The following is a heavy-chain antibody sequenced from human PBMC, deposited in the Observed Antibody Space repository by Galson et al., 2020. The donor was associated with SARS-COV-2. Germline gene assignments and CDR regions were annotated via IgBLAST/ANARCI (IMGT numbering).Heavy chain of an antibody. V-gene: IGHV4-39*07. CDR3: ARGVFCGGSCYVRDAFDS. J-gene: IGHJ3*02. D-gene: IGHD2-15*01. Sequence: SQTLSLTFTVPGGSISSSSYYWGWIRQPPGKGLEWIGSIYYSGSTYYNPSLKSRVTISVDTSKNQFSLKLSSVTAADTAVYYCARGVFCGGSCYVRDAFDSWGQGTRFTVSS. CDR2: IYYSGST. CDR1: GGSISSSSYY.